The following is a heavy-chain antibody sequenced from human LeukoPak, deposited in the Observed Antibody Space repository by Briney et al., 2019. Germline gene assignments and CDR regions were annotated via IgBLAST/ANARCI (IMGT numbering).Heavy chain of an antibody. Sequence: SSETLSLTCTVSGGSISSSSYYWGWIRQPPGKGLEWIGSMYYSGSTYYNSSLKSRVTISVDTSKKQYSLKVNSVTAADTAMYYCARAKRQWLVGATIRGDNSPYYFDYWGQGTLVTVSS. CDR1: GGSISSSSYY. CDR2: MYYSGST. V-gene: IGHV4-39*07. CDR3: ARAKRQWLVGATIRGDNSPYYFDY. J-gene: IGHJ4*02. D-gene: IGHD6-19*01.